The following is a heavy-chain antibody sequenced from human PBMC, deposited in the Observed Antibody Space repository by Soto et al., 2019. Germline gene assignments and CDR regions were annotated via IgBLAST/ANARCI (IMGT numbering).Heavy chain of an antibody. V-gene: IGHV3-15*07. J-gene: IGHJ6*02. CDR1: GFTFSNAW. Sequence: PWGSLRLSCAASGFTFSNAWMNWVRQAPGKGLEWVGRIKSKTDGGTTDYAAPVKGRFTISRDDSKNTLYLQMNSLKTEDTAVYHCTTDDFRRTTLGYYYYYGMDVWGQGTTVTVSS. D-gene: IGHD2-21*02. CDR3: TTDDFRRTTLGYYYYYGMDV. CDR2: IKSKTDGGTT.